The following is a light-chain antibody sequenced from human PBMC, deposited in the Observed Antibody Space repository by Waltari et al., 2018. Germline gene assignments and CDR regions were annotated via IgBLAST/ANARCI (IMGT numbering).Light chain of an antibody. CDR3: QHYVRLPAT. Sequence: EIVLTQSPGTLSLAPGERATFSCRASQSVSRTLAWYQQNPGQAPSLLIYAASTRATGIPDRFSGSGSGTDFSLTISRLEPEDFAVYYCQHYVRLPATFGQGTKVEIK. CDR2: AAS. J-gene: IGKJ1*01. CDR1: QSVSRT. V-gene: IGKV3-20*01.